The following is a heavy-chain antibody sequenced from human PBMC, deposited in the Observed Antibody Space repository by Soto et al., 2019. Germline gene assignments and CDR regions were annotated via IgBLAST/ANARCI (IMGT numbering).Heavy chain of an antibody. CDR2: IGVGSGNR. J-gene: IGHJ4*02. CDR1: GFTFTSSA. CDR3: AALGVNFDH. D-gene: IGHD2-8*01. Sequence: SVKVSCKASGFTFTSSAVQWVRQARGQRLEWIGWIGVGSGNRHYAQKFQERVTITRDMSTNTAYMELSSLRSEDTAVYYCAALGVNFDHWGQGTLGTVSS. V-gene: IGHV1-58*01.